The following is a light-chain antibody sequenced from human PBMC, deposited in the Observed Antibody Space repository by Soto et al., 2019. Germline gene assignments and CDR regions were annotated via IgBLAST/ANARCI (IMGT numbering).Light chain of an antibody. J-gene: IGLJ1*01. CDR1: SGDVGRYDY. CDR3: SSYSTMGTYV. Sequence: QSALTQPASVSGSPGQSITISCTGTSGDVGRYDYVSWYQQHPGKAPKLMVSEVSHRPSGVSNRFSGSKSGNTASLTISGLQAEDEADYYCSSYSTMGTYVFGAGTKLTVL. CDR2: EVS. V-gene: IGLV2-14*01.